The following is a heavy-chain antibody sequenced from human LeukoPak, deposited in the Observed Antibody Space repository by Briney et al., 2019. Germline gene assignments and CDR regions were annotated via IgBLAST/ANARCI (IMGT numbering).Heavy chain of an antibody. Sequence: ASVKVSCKASGYTFTSYGIRWVRPAPGQGLEWMGWISAYNGNTNYAQKLQGRVTMTPDTSTSTAYMELRSMRSDDTAVYYCARDKYCSSTSCYSSRRFSYYGMDVWGQGTTVTVSS. CDR1: GYTFTSYG. V-gene: IGHV1-18*01. D-gene: IGHD2-2*01. CDR2: ISAYNGNT. CDR3: ARDKYCSSTSCYSSRRFSYYGMDV. J-gene: IGHJ6*02.